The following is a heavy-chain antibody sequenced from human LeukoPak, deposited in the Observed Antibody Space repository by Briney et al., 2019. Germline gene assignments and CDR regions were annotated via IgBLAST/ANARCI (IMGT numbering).Heavy chain of an antibody. V-gene: IGHV3-43*02. CDR2: ISGDGGST. D-gene: IGHD1-1*01. CDR3: AKVGSQTGTTSPFDY. Sequence: GGSLRLSCAASGFTFHDYALQWVRQAPGEGLEWVSLISGDGGSTYYADSVKGRFTISRDNSKNSLYLQMNSLSTEDTALYYCAKVGSQTGTTSPFDYWGQGTLVTVSS. CDR1: GFTFHDYA. J-gene: IGHJ4*02.